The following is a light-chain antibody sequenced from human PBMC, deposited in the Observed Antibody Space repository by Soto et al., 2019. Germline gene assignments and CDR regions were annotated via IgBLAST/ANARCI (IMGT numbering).Light chain of an antibody. Sequence: DIVMTQSPDSLAVSLGERATINCKSSQNVVYSSNNKNYLAWYQQKPGQPPKLLIYWASTRESGVPDRFSGSGSGTDFTLTINTLQAEDVAVYYCQQYYSVPLTFGQGTRLELK. J-gene: IGKJ2*01. CDR3: QQYYSVPLT. V-gene: IGKV4-1*01. CDR1: QNVVYSSNNKNY. CDR2: WAS.